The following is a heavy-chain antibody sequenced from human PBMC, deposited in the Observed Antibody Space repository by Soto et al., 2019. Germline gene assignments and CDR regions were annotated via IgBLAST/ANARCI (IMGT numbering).Heavy chain of an antibody. CDR2: IYHSGST. CDR1: SGSISSSNW. D-gene: IGHD5-18*01. V-gene: IGHV4-4*02. CDR3: ARYKKGNPAMVTLRGGSRSAGGWFDP. J-gene: IGHJ5*02. Sequence: QVQLQESGPGLVKPSGTLSLTCAVSSGSISSSNWWRWVRQPPGKGLEWIGEIYHSGSTNYHPSLKSRVTISVDKSKNQFCLKLSCVTAADTAVYYCARYKKGNPAMVTLRGGSRSAGGWFDPWGQGTLVTVSS.